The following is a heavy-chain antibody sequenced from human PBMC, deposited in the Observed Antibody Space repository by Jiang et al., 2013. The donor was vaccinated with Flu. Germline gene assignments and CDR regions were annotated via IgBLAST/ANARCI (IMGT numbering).Heavy chain of an antibody. CDR3: ARDFLTGYYGLDY. CDR2: ISYDGSNK. J-gene: IGHJ4*02. D-gene: IGHD3-9*01. V-gene: IGHV3-30-3*01. CDR1: GFTFSSYA. Sequence: GGVVQPGRSLRLSCAASGFTFSSYAMHWVRQAPGKGLEWVAVISYDGSNKYYADSVKGRFTTSRDNSKNTLYLQMNSLRAEDTAVYYCARDFLTGYYGLDYWGQGTLVTVSS.